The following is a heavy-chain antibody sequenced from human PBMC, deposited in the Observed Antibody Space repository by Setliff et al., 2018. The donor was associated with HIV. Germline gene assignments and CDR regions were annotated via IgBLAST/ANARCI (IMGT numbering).Heavy chain of an antibody. D-gene: IGHD6-19*01. CDR3: ARERYSSGWS. CDR2: ISAYNGNT. CDR1: GYTFTTYG. Sequence: ASVKVSCKPSGYTFTTYGISWVRQAPGQGLEWMGWISAYNGNTNYAQKLQGRVTMTTDTSTSTAYMDLSSLRSEDMVVYYCARERYSSGWSWGQGTRVTVS. J-gene: IGHJ4*02. V-gene: IGHV1-18*03.